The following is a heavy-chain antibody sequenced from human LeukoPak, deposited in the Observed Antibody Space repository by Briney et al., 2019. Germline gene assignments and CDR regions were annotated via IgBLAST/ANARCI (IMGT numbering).Heavy chain of an antibody. CDR2: IYSGGST. D-gene: IGHD6-13*01. Sequence: GGSLRLSCAASGFTVSSNYMSWVRQAPGKGLEWVSVIYSGGSTYYADSVKGRFTISRDNSKNTLYLQMNSLRAEDTAVYYCAKDQKSSTWYFFDYWGQGALVTVSS. V-gene: IGHV3-53*01. CDR1: GFTVSSNY. CDR3: AKDQKSSTWYFFDY. J-gene: IGHJ4*02.